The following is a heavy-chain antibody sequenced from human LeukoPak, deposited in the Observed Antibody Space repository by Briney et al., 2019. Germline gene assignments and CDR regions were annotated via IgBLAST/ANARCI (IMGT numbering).Heavy chain of an antibody. Sequence: SETLSLTCAVYGGSFSGYYWSWIRQPPGKGLEWIGEINHSGSTNYNPSLKSRVTISVDTSKNQFSLKLSSVTAADTAVYYCARGKRGYSSSWYDYWGQGTLVTVSS. D-gene: IGHD6-13*01. J-gene: IGHJ4*02. V-gene: IGHV4-34*01. CDR1: GGSFSGYY. CDR2: INHSGST. CDR3: ARGKRGYSSSWYDY.